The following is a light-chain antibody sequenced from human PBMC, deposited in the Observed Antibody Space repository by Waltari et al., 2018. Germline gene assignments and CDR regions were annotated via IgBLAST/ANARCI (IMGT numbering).Light chain of an antibody. V-gene: IGLV2-14*01. CDR1: SSDVGGYNY. J-gene: IGLJ1*01. CDR2: VVT. Sequence: QSALTQPASVSGSPGQSITISCTGPSSDVGGYNYVSWYQQHPGKPPKLMIYVVTNRPSGVSNRFSGSKSGNTASLTISGLQAEDEADYYCSSYTGSSTIYVFGTGTKVTVL. CDR3: SSYTGSSTIYV.